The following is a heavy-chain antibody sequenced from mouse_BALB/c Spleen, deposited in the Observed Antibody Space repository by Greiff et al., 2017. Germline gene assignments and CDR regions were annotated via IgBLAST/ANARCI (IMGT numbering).Heavy chain of an antibody. CDR2: INPSTGYT. J-gene: IGHJ2*01. V-gene: IGHV1-7*01. CDR3: ARRNYYFDY. CDR1: GYTFTSYW. Sequence: VQGVESGAELAKPGASVKMSCKASGYTFTSYWMHWVKQRPGQGLEWIGYINPSTGYTEYNQKFKDKATLTADKSSSTAYMQLSSLTSEDSAVYYCARRNYYFDYWGQGTTLTVSS.